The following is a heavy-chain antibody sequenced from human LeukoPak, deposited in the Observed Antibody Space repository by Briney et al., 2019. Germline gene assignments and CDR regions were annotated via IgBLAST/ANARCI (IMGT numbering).Heavy chain of an antibody. D-gene: IGHD3-22*01. V-gene: IGHV4-39*01. CDR1: GGSVSSSSYY. CDR2: MSYDGRT. Sequence: SETLSLTCTVSGGSVSSSSYYWGWVRQSPGKGLEWIGSMSYDGRTHNNPSLESRVNMSVDTSKNQFSLKLSSVTATDTVVYYCASGPSTNSYFYPLDVWGQGTTVTVS. CDR3: ASGPSTNSYFYPLDV. J-gene: IGHJ6*02.